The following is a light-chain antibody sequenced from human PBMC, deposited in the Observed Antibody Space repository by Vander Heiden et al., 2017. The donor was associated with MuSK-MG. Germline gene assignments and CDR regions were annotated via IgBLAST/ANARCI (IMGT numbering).Light chain of an antibody. Sequence: QSALTQPRSVSGSPGQSVTISCTGTSRAVGGYNYVSWYQQHPGKAPKLMIYDVIKRPSGVPDRFSGSKSGNTASLTIPGLQAEDEADYYCCSYAGSDNLYVFGTGTKVTVL. J-gene: IGLJ1*01. V-gene: IGLV2-11*01. CDR2: DVI. CDR1: SRAVGGYNY. CDR3: CSYAGSDNLYV.